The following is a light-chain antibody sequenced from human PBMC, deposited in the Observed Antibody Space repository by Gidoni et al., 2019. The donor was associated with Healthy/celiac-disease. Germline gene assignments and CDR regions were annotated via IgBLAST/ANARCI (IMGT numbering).Light chain of an antibody. CDR1: QGISSY. V-gene: IGKV1-39*01. J-gene: IGKJ4*01. Sequence: IQMTQPPSSLSASVGDRVTITCRASQGISSYLTWYQQKPGKAPKLLIYAASSLQSGVPSRFSGSGSGTDFTLTISSLQPEDFATYYCQQSNSTLFTFGGGTKVEIK. CDR2: AAS. CDR3: QQSNSTLFT.